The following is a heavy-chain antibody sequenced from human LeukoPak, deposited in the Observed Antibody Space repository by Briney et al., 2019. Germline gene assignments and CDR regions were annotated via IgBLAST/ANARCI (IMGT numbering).Heavy chain of an antibody. CDR3: ARTYSYGSSAFDY. CDR2: IYPGDSDT. CDR1: GYSFTNYW. D-gene: IGHD5-18*01. J-gene: IGHJ4*03. Sequence: GESLKISCKGSGYSFTNYWLGWVRQMPGKGPEWMGIIYPGDSDTRNSPSFQGQVTISADKSISTAYLQWSSLKASDTAMYYCARTYSYGSSAFDYWGQGTTVTVSS. V-gene: IGHV5-51*01.